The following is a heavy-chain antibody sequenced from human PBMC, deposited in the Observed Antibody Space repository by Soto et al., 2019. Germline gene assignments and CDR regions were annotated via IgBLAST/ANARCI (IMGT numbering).Heavy chain of an antibody. CDR1: GVTFSSYA. Sequence: GGPLRLSCAASGVTFSSYAMSWVRQARGKGLEWVSAISGSGGSTYYADSVKGRFTISRDNSKNTLYLQMNSLRAEDTDVYYCAKVQYYDFWSGPRKDIRRQGTTVTVS. J-gene: IGHJ6*02. CDR2: ISGSGGST. D-gene: IGHD3-3*01. V-gene: IGHV3-23*01. CDR3: AKVQYYDFWSGPRKDI.